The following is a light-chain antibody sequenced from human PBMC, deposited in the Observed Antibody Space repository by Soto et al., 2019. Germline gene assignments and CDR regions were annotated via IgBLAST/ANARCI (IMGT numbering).Light chain of an antibody. CDR3: LSYDDSLSGSGA. CDR1: SSNIGADYD. V-gene: IGLV1-40*01. CDR2: SNN. J-gene: IGLJ2*01. Sequence: QSVLTQPPSVSGAPGLRVTISCTGSSSNIGADYDVHWYQQIPGKAPKLLIYSNNKRPSGVPDRFSGSKSGTSASLAITGLQAEDEADYYCLSYDDSLSGSGAFGGGTKVTVL.